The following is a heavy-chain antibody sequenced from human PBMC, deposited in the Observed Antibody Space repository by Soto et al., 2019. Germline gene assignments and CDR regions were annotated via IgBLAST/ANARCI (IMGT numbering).Heavy chain of an antibody. Sequence: QVQLQESGPGLVKPSETLSLTCTVSGGSLNMYYWTWIRQPPGKGLEWIGYIYYSGSTSYSPSLKSRVTISVDTSKNQFSLKLSSVTAADTAVYYCARGGRYSSSWTYYYYYGMDVWGQGTTVTVSS. CDR2: IYYSGST. V-gene: IGHV4-59*12. D-gene: IGHD6-13*01. CDR3: ARGGRYSSSWTYYYYYGMDV. CDR1: GGSLNMYY. J-gene: IGHJ6*02.